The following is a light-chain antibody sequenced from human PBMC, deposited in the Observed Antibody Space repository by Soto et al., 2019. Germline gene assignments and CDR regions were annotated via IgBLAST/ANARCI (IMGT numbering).Light chain of an antibody. CDR1: QSVSNNY. Sequence: EILLTQSPGTLSLSLGERATLXXRASQSVSNNYLAWYQQKPGQAPXLLIYGASNRANGIPDRFSGSGSGTDFTLTISRLEPEDFAVYYCQQYGSSGTFGQGTKVDI. V-gene: IGKV3-20*01. J-gene: IGKJ1*01. CDR3: QQYGSSGT. CDR2: GAS.